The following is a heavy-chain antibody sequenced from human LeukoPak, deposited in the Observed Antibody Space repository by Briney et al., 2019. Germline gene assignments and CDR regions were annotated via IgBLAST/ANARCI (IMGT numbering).Heavy chain of an antibody. CDR1: GGTFISYA. J-gene: IGHJ1*01. CDR3: ASSQTYYYDSSGLPH. Sequence: ASVKVSCKASGGTFISYAISWVRQAPGQGREWMGRIIPIFATANYAQKFQGRVTITTDESTSTAYMELSSLRSEDTAVYYCASSQTYYYDSSGLPHWGQGTLVTVSS. V-gene: IGHV1-69*05. D-gene: IGHD3-22*01. CDR2: IIPIFATA.